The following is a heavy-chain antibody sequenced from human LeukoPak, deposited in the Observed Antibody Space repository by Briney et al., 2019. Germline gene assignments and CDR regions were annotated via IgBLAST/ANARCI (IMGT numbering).Heavy chain of an antibody. CDR3: ARVKYCSSTSCRYGLYYFDY. V-gene: IGHV4-34*01. J-gene: IGHJ4*02. Sequence: SETLSLTCAVYGGSFSGYYWSWLRQPPGKGLGWIGEINHSGSTNYNPSLKSRVTISVDTSKNQFSLKLSSVTAADTAVYYCARVKYCSSTSCRYGLYYFDYWGQGTLVTVSS. CDR1: GGSFSGYY. D-gene: IGHD2-2*01. CDR2: INHSGST.